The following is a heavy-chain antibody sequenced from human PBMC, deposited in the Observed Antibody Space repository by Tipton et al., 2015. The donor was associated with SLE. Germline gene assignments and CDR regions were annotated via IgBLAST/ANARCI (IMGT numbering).Heavy chain of an antibody. Sequence: TLSLTCTVSGGSISSGSYYWSWTRQPAGKGLEWIGRIYTSGSTNYNPSLRSRVTISEDTPKNQFSVKLSSVTATDTAVYYCARDSGLSSGSFDYWGQGTLVTVSS. V-gene: IGHV4-61*02. CDR1: GGSISSGSYY. D-gene: IGHD6-25*01. J-gene: IGHJ4*02. CDR3: ARDSGLSSGSFDY. CDR2: IYTSGST.